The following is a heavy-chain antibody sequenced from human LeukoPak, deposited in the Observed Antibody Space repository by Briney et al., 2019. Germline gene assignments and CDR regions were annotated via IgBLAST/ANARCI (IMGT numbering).Heavy chain of an antibody. CDR2: IKQDGSEK. CDR1: GFSFSSTW. Sequence: GGSLRLSCAASGFSFSSTWMSWLRQAPGKGLEWVANIKQDGSEKSYLDSVKGRFTISRDNAKNSLYLQMNSLRAEDTAVYYCATYDFWSGYYNYWGQGTLVTVSS. J-gene: IGHJ4*02. CDR3: ATYDFWSGYYNY. D-gene: IGHD3-3*01. V-gene: IGHV3-7*01.